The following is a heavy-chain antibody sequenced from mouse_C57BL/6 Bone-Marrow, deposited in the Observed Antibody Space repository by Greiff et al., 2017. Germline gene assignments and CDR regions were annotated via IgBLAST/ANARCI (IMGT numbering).Heavy chain of an antibody. CDR1: GYTFTSYW. D-gene: IGHD2-4*01. CDR2: IYPGNSDT. CDR3: RGYDYDEDYAMDY. Sequence: EVQLVESGTVLARPGASVKMSCKTSGYTFTSYWMHWVKQRPGQGLEWIGAIYPGNSDTSYNQKFKGKAKLTAVTSASTAYMELSSLTNEDSAVYYCRGYDYDEDYAMDYWGQGTSVTVSS. J-gene: IGHJ4*01. V-gene: IGHV1-5*01.